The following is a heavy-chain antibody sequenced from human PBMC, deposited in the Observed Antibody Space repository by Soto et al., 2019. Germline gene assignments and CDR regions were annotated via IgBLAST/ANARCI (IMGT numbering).Heavy chain of an antibody. J-gene: IGHJ4*02. CDR3: ARDRDNSNWPNFDF. Sequence: QVQLVQSGSEVKKPGSSVKVSCKASGDTFSIYTISWVRQAPGQGLEWMGRVIPIFDITSYTQRFQGRVTITAEKSTTTVYMEWSSLRSEDTAVYYCARDRDNSNWPNFDFWGQGTLVTVSS. CDR2: VIPIFDIT. CDR1: GDTFSIYT. V-gene: IGHV1-69*02. D-gene: IGHD6-13*01.